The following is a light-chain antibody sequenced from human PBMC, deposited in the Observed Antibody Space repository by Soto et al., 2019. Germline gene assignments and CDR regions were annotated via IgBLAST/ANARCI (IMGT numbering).Light chain of an antibody. CDR3: QQYFTNLWA. Sequence: DIVMSQSPDSLAVSLGERATINCKSSESLLSTSRKQNYLAWYQQKPGQPPQLLLYWASTRESGVPDRFSGSGSGTDFTLAISSLQSEVVAVYYCQQYFTNLWAFGRLTQVEI. J-gene: IGKJ1*01. CDR1: ESLLSTSRKQNY. CDR2: WAS. V-gene: IGKV4-1*01.